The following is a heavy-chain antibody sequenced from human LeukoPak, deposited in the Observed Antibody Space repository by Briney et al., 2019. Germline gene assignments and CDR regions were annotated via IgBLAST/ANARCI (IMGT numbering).Heavy chain of an antibody. V-gene: IGHV3-23*01. CDR3: AREKGDYSSGWYDY. D-gene: IGHD6-19*01. CDR2: ISGGSYNI. J-gene: IGHJ4*02. CDR1: GFTFSSSA. Sequence: GGSLRLSCAVSGFTFSSSAMSWVCQAPGKGLEWVSGISGGSYNIHYADSVRGRFTISRDNSNNTLYLQMNSLRAEDTAVYYCAREKGDYSSGWYDYWGQGTLVTVSS.